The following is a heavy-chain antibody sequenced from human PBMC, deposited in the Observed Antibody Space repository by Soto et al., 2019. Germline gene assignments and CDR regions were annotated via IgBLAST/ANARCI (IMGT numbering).Heavy chain of an antibody. Sequence: EASVKVSCKASGYTFTGYYMHWVRQAPGQGLEWMGIINPSGGSTSYAQKFQGRVTMTRDTSTSTVYMELSSLRSEDTAVYYCAGVGDFCCRGGSCYCTGSFDYWGQGTLVTVSS. CDR3: AGVGDFCCRGGSCYCTGSFDY. D-gene: IGHD2-15*01. CDR1: GYTFTGYY. CDR2: INPSGGST. J-gene: IGHJ4*02. V-gene: IGHV1-46*03.